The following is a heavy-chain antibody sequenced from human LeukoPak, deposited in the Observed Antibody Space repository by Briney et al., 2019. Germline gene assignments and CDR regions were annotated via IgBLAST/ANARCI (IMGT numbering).Heavy chain of an antibody. CDR3: ARDKDAMVRGPQSTPWFDP. J-gene: IGHJ5*02. CDR2: IIPIFGTA. V-gene: IGHV1-69*06. CDR1: GGTFSSYA. Sequence: ASVKVSCKASGGTFSSYAISWVRQAPGQGLEWMGGIIPIFGTANYAQKFQGRVTITADKSTSTAYMELSSLRSEDTAVYYCARDKDAMVRGPQSTPWFDPWGQGTLVTVSS. D-gene: IGHD3-10*01.